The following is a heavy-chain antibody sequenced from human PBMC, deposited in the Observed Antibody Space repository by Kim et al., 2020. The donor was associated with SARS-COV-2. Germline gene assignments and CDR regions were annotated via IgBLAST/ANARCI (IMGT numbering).Heavy chain of an antibody. CDR3: VLSNSGSYHGPFDY. Sequence: GGSLRLSCAASGFTFSSYGMHWVRQAPGKGLEWVAVISYDGSNKYYADSVKGRFTISRDNSKNTLYLQINSLRAEDTAVYYCVLSNSGSYHGPFDYWGQGTLVTVSS. V-gene: IGHV3-30*03. CDR2: ISYDGSNK. D-gene: IGHD1-26*01. CDR1: GFTFSSYG. J-gene: IGHJ4*02.